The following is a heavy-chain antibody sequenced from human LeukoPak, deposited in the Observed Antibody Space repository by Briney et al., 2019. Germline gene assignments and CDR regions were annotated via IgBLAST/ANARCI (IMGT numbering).Heavy chain of an antibody. Sequence: SETLSLTCTVSGGSISSYYWSWIRQPPGKGLEWIGYIHYSGSSNNNPSLKSRVTISVDASKNQFSLRLSSVTAADTAVYYCAREGAVAGFDYWGQGTLVTVSS. CDR2: IHYSGSS. D-gene: IGHD6-19*01. J-gene: IGHJ4*02. CDR3: AREGAVAGFDY. V-gene: IGHV4-59*01. CDR1: GGSISSYY.